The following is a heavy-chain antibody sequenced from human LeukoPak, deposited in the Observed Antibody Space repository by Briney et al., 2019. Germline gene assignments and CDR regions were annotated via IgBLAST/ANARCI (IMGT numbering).Heavy chain of an antibody. CDR1: GGTFSSYA. CDR3: ARARNRYCSGGSCLTCDY. Sequence: ASVKVSCKASGGTFSSYAIRWVRQAPGQGLEWMGRIIPILGIANYAQKFQGRVTITADKSTSTAYMELSSLRSEDTAVYYCARARNRYCSGGSCLTCDYWGQGTLVTVSS. CDR2: IIPILGIA. J-gene: IGHJ4*02. V-gene: IGHV1-69*04. D-gene: IGHD2-15*01.